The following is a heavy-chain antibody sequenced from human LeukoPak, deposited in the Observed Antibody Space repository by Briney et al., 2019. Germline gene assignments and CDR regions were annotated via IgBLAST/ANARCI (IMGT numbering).Heavy chain of an antibody. Sequence: SVKVSCKASGGTFSSYAISWVRQAPGQGLEWMGGIIPIFGTANYAQKFQGRVTIATDESTSTAYMELSSLRSEDTAVYYCARPVYNWNDARGRSWFDPWGQGTLVTVSS. CDR1: GGTFSSYA. D-gene: IGHD1-1*01. V-gene: IGHV1-69*05. CDR2: IIPIFGTA. J-gene: IGHJ5*02. CDR3: ARPVYNWNDARGRSWFDP.